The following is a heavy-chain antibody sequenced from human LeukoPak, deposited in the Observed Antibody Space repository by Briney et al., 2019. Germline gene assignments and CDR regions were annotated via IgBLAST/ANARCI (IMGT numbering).Heavy chain of an antibody. Sequence: SETLSLTCSVSGGSISSYYWSWIRQPPGKGLEWIGYIYYSGSTNYNPSLKSRVTISVDTSKIQFSLKLSSVTAADTAVYFCARDRSEFDYWGQGTLVTVSS. CDR2: IYYSGST. CDR3: ARDRSEFDY. CDR1: GGSISSYY. J-gene: IGHJ4*02. V-gene: IGHV4-59*01.